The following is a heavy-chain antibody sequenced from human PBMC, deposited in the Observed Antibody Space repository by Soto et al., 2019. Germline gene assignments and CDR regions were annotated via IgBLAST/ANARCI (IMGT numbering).Heavy chain of an antibody. D-gene: IGHD6-13*01. J-gene: IGHJ6*02. CDR3: ARIPRSSSRTNSHYYYYYGMDV. CDR1: GFSLSTSGMC. CDR2: IDWDDDK. Sequence: ASGPTLVNPTQTLTLTCTFSGFSLSTSGMCVSWIRQPPGKALEWLALIDWDDDKYYSTSLKTRLTISKDTSKNQVVLTMTNMDPVDTATYYCARIPRSSSRTNSHYYYYYGMDVWGQGTTVTVSS. V-gene: IGHV2-70*01.